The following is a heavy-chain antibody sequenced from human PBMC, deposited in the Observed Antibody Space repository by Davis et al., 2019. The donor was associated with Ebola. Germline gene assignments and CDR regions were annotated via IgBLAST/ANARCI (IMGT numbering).Heavy chain of an antibody. J-gene: IGHJ4*02. CDR3: ARDLAHDYGDYGDY. CDR2: IIPIFGTA. CDR1: GGTFSSYA. D-gene: IGHD4-17*01. V-gene: IGHV1-69*06. Sequence: SVKVSCKASGGTFSSYAISWVRQAPGQGLEWMGGIIPIFGTANYAQKFQGRVTITADKSTSTAYMELRSLRSDDTDVYYCARDLAHDYGDYGDYWGQGTLVTVSS.